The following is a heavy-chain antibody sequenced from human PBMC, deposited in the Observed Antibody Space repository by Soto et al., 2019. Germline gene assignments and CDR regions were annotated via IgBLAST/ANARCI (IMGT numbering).Heavy chain of an antibody. J-gene: IGHJ5*02. CDR2: IFHSGSI. CDR1: GGSISYGGYY. Sequence: QVQLQESGPGLVKPSQTLSLTCTVSGGSISYGGYYWSWIRQHPGKGLEWIGHIFHSGSIHFNPSLRGRVTISADPSKNQIPLTLRSVIAADPAVYFCARGGAEDNFFAPGGQGPLVTVPS. V-gene: IGHV4-31*03. D-gene: IGHD1-26*01. CDR3: ARGGAEDNFFAP.